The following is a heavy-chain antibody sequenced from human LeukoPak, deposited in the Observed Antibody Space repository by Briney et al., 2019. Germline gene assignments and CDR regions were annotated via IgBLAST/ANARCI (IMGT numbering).Heavy chain of an antibody. V-gene: IGHV3-30-3*01. CDR2: ISYDGSNK. CDR3: ARRRTWGLTGYYGMDV. CDR1: GFTFSSYA. J-gene: IGHJ6*02. D-gene: IGHD3-16*01. Sequence: GGSLRLFCAASGFTFSSYAMHWVRQAPGKGLEGVAVISYDGSNKYYADSVKGRFTISRDNSKNTLYLQMNSLRAEDTAVYYCARRRTWGLTGYYGMDVWGQGTTVTVSS.